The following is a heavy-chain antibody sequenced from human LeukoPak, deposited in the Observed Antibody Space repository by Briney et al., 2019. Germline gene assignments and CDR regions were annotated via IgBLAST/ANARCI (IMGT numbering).Heavy chain of an antibody. J-gene: IGHJ4*02. CDR1: GGTFSSYA. CDR2: IIPIFGTA. CDR3: ARSPTGFGSHFDY. Sequence: SVKVSCKASGGTFSSYATSWVRQAPGQGLEWMGGIIPIFGTADYAQKFQGRVTITADESTSTAYMELSSLRSEDTAVYYCARSPTGFGSHFDYWGQGTLVTVSS. V-gene: IGHV1-69*13. D-gene: IGHD1-26*01.